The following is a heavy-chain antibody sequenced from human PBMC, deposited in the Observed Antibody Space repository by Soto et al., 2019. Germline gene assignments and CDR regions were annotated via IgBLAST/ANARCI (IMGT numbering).Heavy chain of an antibody. CDR1: GFTFSSYA. V-gene: IGHV3-30-3*01. J-gene: IGHJ6*02. D-gene: IGHD4-17*01. CDR3: ARVGTTVPIYYYYGMDV. CDR2: ISYDGSNK. Sequence: GGSLRLSCAASGFTFSSYAMHWVRQAPGKGLEWVAVISYDGSNKYYADSVKGRFTISRDNSKDTLYLQMNSLRAEDTAVYYCARVGTTVPIYYYYGMDVWGQGTTVTVSS.